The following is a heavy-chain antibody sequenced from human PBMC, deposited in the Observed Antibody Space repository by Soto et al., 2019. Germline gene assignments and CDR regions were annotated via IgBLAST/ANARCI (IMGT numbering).Heavy chain of an antibody. CDR2: IPSRGRP. CDR1: GASIAGGSYY. D-gene: IGHD5-12*01. J-gene: IGHJ5*02. Sequence: SSETLSLTCSVSGASIAGGSYYWSWVRQPPGKGLEWIGYIPSRGRPFYNPSLTSRGTISADSSKNQLSLQLTSVTAADTAVYYCVRDQYSGYDFALWGQGNLVTAPQ. CDR3: VRDQYSGYDFAL. V-gene: IGHV4-30-4*01.